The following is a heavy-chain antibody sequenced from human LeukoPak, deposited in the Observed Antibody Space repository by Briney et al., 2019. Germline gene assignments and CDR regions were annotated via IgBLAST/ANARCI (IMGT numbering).Heavy chain of an antibody. J-gene: IGHJ4*02. V-gene: IGHV4-30-2*01. CDR3: ARARGYGFIFDY. CDR2: IYHSGST. Sequence: SQTLSLTCAVSGGSISSGGYSWSWIRQPSGKGLEWIGYIYHSGSTYYNPSLKSRVTISVDRSKNQFSLKLSSVTAADTAVYYCARARGYGFIFDYWGQGTLVTVSS. D-gene: IGHD4-17*01. CDR1: GGSISSGGYS.